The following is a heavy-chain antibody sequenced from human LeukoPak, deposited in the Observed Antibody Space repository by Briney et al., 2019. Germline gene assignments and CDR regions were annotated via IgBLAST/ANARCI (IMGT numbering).Heavy chain of an antibody. V-gene: IGHV3-66*01. CDR1: GFTVSSNY. D-gene: IGHD3-22*01. Sequence: PGGSLRLSCAASGFTVSSNYVSRVRQAPGKGLEWVSVIYSGGSTYYADSVKGRFTISRDNSKNTLYLQMNSLRAEDTAVYYCARKYSSGYLNYWGQGTLVTVSS. J-gene: IGHJ4*02. CDR2: IYSGGST. CDR3: ARKYSSGYLNY.